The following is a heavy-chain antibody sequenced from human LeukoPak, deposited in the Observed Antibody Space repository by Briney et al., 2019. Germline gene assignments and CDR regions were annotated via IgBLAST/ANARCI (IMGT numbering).Heavy chain of an antibody. Sequence: ASVKVSCKASGYTFTSYGISWVRQAPGQGLEWMGWISAYNGNTNYAQKLQGRVTVTTDTSTSTAYMELRSLRSDDTAVYYCARAHYCSGGSCYYYYYGMDVWGQGTSVTVSS. CDR1: GYTFTSYG. V-gene: IGHV1-18*01. D-gene: IGHD2-15*01. CDR3: ARAHYCSGGSCYYYYYGMDV. J-gene: IGHJ6*02. CDR2: ISAYNGNT.